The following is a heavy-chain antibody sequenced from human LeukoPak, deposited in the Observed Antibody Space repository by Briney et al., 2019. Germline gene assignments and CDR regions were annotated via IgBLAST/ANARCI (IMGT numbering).Heavy chain of an antibody. CDR1: GGSFSGYY. J-gene: IGHJ2*01. Sequence: SETLSLTCAVYGGSFSGYYWSWLRQPPGKGLEWIGEINHSGSTNYNPSLKRRVTISVDTSKNQFSLKLSSVTAADTAVYYCARIQRDYGGKSYWYFDLWGRGTLVTVSS. D-gene: IGHD4-23*01. V-gene: IGHV4-34*01. CDR2: INHSGST. CDR3: ARIQRDYGGKSYWYFDL.